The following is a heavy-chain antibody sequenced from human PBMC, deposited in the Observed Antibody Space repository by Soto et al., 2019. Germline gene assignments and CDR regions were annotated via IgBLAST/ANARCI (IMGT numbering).Heavy chain of an antibody. Sequence: VQLVESGGGVVQPGRSLRLSCAASEFNFATYGMHWVRQAPGKGLEWVSVISSDGGNRYSAESVKGRITISRDNSKSMLYLQINSLTAEDTAMYYCAKDRPRSSGTNQYYALDVWGQGTTVTVSS. D-gene: IGHD6-19*01. CDR3: AKDRPRSSGTNQYYALDV. V-gene: IGHV3-30*18. J-gene: IGHJ6*02. CDR2: ISSDGGNR. CDR1: EFNFATYG.